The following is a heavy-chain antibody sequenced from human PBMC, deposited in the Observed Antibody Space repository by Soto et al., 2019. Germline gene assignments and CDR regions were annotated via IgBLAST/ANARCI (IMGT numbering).Heavy chain of an antibody. CDR3: ARGFSAGKGSPPDY. CDR1: GFTFSNYG. D-gene: IGHD3-10*01. Sequence: VGSLILCCASSGFTFSNYGMTWVRQDPGKGLEWVSGLNGSGGSTSSADSVKGRFAISRDNSKNTLYLQMNSLRDGDTAVYYCARGFSAGKGSPPDYWGQGTLVTGSS. J-gene: IGHJ4*02. CDR2: LNGSGGST. V-gene: IGHV3-23*01.